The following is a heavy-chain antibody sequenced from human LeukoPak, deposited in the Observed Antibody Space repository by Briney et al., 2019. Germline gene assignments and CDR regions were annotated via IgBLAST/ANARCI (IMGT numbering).Heavy chain of an antibody. CDR2: IYYRGST. Sequence: SETLSLTCNVSGGSISSHYWSWIRQPPGKGLEWIAYIYYRGSTNYNPSLTSRVTISVDASKNQFSLKLTSVTAAGTAVYYCARSLSTGPSAAGDAFYFYYGLGVWGQGTTVTVSS. D-gene: IGHD6-13*01. V-gene: IGHV4-59*11. CDR1: GGSISSHY. CDR3: ARSLSTGPSAAGDAFYFYYGLGV. J-gene: IGHJ6*02.